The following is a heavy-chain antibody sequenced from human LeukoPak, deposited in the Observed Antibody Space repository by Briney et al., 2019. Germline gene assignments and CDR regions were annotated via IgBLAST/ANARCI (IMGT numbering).Heavy chain of an antibody. J-gene: IGHJ4*02. CDR1: GYTFTAFY. V-gene: IGHV1-2*06. Sequence: ASVKVSCKASGYTFTAFYMHWVRQAPGQGLEWMGRINPNSGDTIYAQNFQGRVTLTRDTSISTAYMELRRLRSDDTAVYYCACWGGGNQGHWGQGTLVTVSS. CDR3: ACWGGGNQGH. D-gene: IGHD4-23*01. CDR2: INPNSGDT.